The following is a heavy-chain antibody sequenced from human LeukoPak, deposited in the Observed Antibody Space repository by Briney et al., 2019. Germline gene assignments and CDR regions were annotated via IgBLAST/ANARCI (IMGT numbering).Heavy chain of an antibody. V-gene: IGHV3-7*03. J-gene: IGHJ4*02. Sequence: GGSLRLSCAASGFTFSSYWMNWARQAPGKGLEWVASINHNGNVNYYVDSVKGRFTISRDNAKNTLYLQMNSLRAEDTAVYYCASRRSSGWYDYWGQGTLVTVSS. CDR1: GFTFSSYW. D-gene: IGHD6-19*01. CDR2: INHNGNVN. CDR3: ASRRSSGWYDY.